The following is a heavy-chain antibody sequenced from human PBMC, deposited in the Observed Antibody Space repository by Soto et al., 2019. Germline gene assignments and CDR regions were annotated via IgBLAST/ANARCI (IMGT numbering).Heavy chain of an antibody. J-gene: IGHJ3*02. Sequence: GGSLRLSCAASGFTFSSYEMNWVRQAPGKGLEWVSYISSSGSTIYYADSVKGRFTISRDNAKNSLYLQMNSLRAEDTAVYYCASNSITMIVVVIVRDFDIWGQGTMVTVSS. CDR1: GFTFSSYE. D-gene: IGHD3-22*01. CDR2: ISSSGSTI. V-gene: IGHV3-48*03. CDR3: ASNSITMIVVVIVRDFDI.